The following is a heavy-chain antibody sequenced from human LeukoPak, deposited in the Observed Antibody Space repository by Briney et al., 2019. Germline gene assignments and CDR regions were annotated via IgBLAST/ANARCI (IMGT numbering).Heavy chain of an antibody. J-gene: IGHJ4*02. Sequence: ASVKVSCKASGYSSSSYGISWVRQAPGQGLEWMGWISAYNGNTKYAQKLQGRVTMTTDTSTSTAYMELRSLRSDDTAVYYCARDESSGSYYFDYWGQGTLVTVSS. CDR2: ISAYNGNT. CDR1: GYSSSSYG. V-gene: IGHV1-18*01. CDR3: ARDESSGSYYFDY. D-gene: IGHD1-26*01.